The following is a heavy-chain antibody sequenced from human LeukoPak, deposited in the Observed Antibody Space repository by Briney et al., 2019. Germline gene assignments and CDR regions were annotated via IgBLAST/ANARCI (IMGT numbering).Heavy chain of an antibody. CDR2: TYYRSKWYS. Sequence: SQTLSLTCALSGDNVSSSTAAWHWIRQSPSRGLEWLGRTYYRSKWYSDFAEYVKSRITIHPDTSKNQFSLQLNSVTPDDTAVHFCARGQTYSGRIFDYWGQGTLVTVSS. V-gene: IGHV6-1*01. D-gene: IGHD1-26*01. CDR1: GDNVSSSTAA. J-gene: IGHJ4*02. CDR3: ARGQTYSGRIFDY.